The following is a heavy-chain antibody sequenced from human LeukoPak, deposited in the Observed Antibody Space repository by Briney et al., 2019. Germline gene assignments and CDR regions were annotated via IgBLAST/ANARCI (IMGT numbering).Heavy chain of an antibody. CDR3: ARGDGGNSATDYYYYYMDV. V-gene: IGHV3-30*03. Sequence: GGSLRLSCAASGFTFSSFAIHWVRQAPGKGLEWVAVISYDGSNKYYADSVKGRFTISRDNSKNTLFLQMNSLRVEDTAVYYCARGDGGNSATDYYYYYMDVWGKGTTVTVSS. J-gene: IGHJ6*03. CDR1: GFTFSSFA. CDR2: ISYDGSNK. D-gene: IGHD4-23*01.